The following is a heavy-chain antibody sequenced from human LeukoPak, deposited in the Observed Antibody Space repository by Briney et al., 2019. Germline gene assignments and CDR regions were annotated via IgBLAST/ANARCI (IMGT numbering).Heavy chain of an antibody. D-gene: IGHD6-13*01. J-gene: IGHJ5*02. CDR2: INHSGST. Sequence: KPSETLSLTCAVYGGSFSGYYWSWISQPPGKGLEWIGEINHSGSTNYNPSLKSRVTISVDTSKNQFSLKLSSVTAADTAVYYCARGALLSSSWYGWFDPRGQGTLVTVSS. CDR1: GGSFSGYY. V-gene: IGHV4-34*01. CDR3: ARGALLSSSWYGWFDP.